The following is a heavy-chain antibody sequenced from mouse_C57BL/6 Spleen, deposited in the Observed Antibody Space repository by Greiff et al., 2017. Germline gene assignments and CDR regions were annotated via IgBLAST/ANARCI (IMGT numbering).Heavy chain of an antibody. CDR1: GYTFTSYW. Sequence: QVQLQQPGAELVMPGASVQLSCKASGYTFTSYWMHWVKQRPGQGLEWIGEIDPSDSYTNYNQKFKGKSTLTVDKSSSTAYMQLSSLTSEDAAVYYCARGLITTLVAHFDYWGQGTTLTVSS. D-gene: IGHD1-1*01. V-gene: IGHV1-69*01. CDR3: ARGLITTLVAHFDY. J-gene: IGHJ2*01. CDR2: IDPSDSYT.